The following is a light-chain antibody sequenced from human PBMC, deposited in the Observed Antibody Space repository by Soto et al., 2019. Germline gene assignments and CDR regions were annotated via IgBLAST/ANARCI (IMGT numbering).Light chain of an antibody. CDR1: QSVNNY. J-gene: IGKJ4*01. V-gene: IGKV3-11*01. CDR2: DVS. Sequence: EIVLTQSPATLSLSPGERATLSCRASQSVNNYLAWYQQRPGQAPRLLIYDVSNRATGIPARFSGSGSGTDFTLTISSLEPEDSAVYFCHQRRNWPWLTFGGGTRVEIK. CDR3: HQRRNWPWLT.